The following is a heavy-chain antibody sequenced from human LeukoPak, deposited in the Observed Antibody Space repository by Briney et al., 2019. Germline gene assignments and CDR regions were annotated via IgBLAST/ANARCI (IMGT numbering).Heavy chain of an antibody. CDR1: GYTFTSYG. CDR3: ARGGCSSTSCYPPPPNWFDP. J-gene: IGHJ5*02. V-gene: IGHV1-18*04. D-gene: IGHD2-2*01. Sequence: ASVKVSCKASGYTFTSYGISWVRQAPGQGLEWMGWISAYNGSTNYAQKLQGRVTMTTDTSTSTAYMELRSLRSDDTAVYYCARGGCSSTSCYPPPPNWFDPWGQGTLVTVSS. CDR2: ISAYNGST.